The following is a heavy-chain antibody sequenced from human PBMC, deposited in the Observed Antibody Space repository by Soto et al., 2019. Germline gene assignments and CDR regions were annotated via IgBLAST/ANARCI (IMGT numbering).Heavy chain of an antibody. CDR3: ARDRGVGATWECFDY. CDR2: ISYDGSNK. D-gene: IGHD1-26*01. J-gene: IGHJ4*01. Sequence: QVQLVESGGGVVQPGRSLRLSCAASGFTFSSYAMHWVRQAPGKGLEWVAVISYDGSNKYYADSVKGRFTISSDNSKNTLYLQMNSLRADDTAVYYCARDRGVGATWECFDYWGHGTLVTVSS. CDR1: GFTFSSYA. V-gene: IGHV3-30-3*01.